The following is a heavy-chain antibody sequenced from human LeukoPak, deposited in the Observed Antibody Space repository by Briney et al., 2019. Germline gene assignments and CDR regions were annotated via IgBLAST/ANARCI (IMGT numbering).Heavy chain of an antibody. V-gene: IGHV1-69*05. CDR3: ARDPAAYSGSYYFYY. CDR1: GGTFSSYA. Sequence: ASVKVSCKASGGTFSSYAISWVRQAPGQGLDWMGRIIPIFGTANYAQKFQGRVTIITDECTSTAYMELSSLRSEDTAVYYCARDPAAYSGSYYFYYWGQGTLVTVSS. J-gene: IGHJ4*02. CDR2: IIPIFGTA. D-gene: IGHD1-26*01.